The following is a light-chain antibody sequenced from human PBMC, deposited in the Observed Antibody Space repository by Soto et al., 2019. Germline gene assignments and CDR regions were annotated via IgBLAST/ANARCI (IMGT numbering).Light chain of an antibody. CDR2: DAS. CDR3: QQRSNWPPIT. Sequence: IFLTQSTATLALSPFGIGTLSFTASQSVKTFLVWYQQRPGQAPRLLIHDASHRAAGIPARFSGSGFGTDFTLTISSLEPEDAAVYYCQQRSNWPPITFGQGTRLEIK. V-gene: IGKV3-11*01. CDR1: QSVKTF. J-gene: IGKJ5*01.